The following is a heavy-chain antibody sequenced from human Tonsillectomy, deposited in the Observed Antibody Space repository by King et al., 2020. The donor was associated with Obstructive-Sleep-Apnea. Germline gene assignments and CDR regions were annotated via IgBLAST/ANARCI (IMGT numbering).Heavy chain of an antibody. CDR3: ASGVVVVVAATRGWSFDP. D-gene: IGHD2-15*01. Sequence: VQLQQWGTGLLKPSETLSLTCAVYGGSFSDYYWSWIRQPPGKGLEWIGESNHSGSTNYNPSLKSPVTISVDTSKNQFSLKLSSVTAADTAVYYCASGVVVVVAATRGWSFDPWGQGTLVTVSS. CDR1: GGSFSDYY. CDR2: SNHSGST. J-gene: IGHJ5*02. V-gene: IGHV4-34*01.